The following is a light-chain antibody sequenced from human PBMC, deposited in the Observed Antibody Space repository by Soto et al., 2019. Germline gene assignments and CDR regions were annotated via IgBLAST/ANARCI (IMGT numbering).Light chain of an antibody. V-gene: IGKV3-20*01. CDR1: QSFSSSY. J-gene: IGKJ3*01. Sequence: EIVLTQSPGTLSLSPGERATLSCRASQSFSSSYLAWYQQKPGQAHRLIIYGASSRATGIPDRFSGSGSGTDFNLTISRLEPEDFAVYYCQYDGSSPVTFGPGTKVDIK. CDR2: GAS. CDR3: QYDGSSPVT.